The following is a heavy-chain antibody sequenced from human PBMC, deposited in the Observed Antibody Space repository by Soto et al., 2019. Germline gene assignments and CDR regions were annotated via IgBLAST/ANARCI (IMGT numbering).Heavy chain of an antibody. CDR2: ISSSSSYI. D-gene: IGHD5-12*01. CDR1: GFTFSSYS. J-gene: IGHJ4*02. V-gene: IGHV3-21*01. CDR3: ARDGLEMATKNY. Sequence: GGSLRLPCAASGFTFSSYSMNWVRQAPGKGLEWVSSISSSSSYIYYADSVKGRFTISRDNAKNSLYLQMNSLRAEDTAVYYCARDGLEMATKNYWGQGTLVTVSS.